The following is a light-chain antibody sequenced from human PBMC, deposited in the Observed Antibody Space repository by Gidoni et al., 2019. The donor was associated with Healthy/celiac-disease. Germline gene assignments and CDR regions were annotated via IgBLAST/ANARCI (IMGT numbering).Light chain of an antibody. CDR2: EVS. J-gene: IGLJ3*02. CDR3: CSYAGSSTFWV. V-gene: IGLV2-23*02. CDR1: SSAVGSYNL. Sequence: QSALTQPASVSGSPGQSITISCTGTSSAVGSYNLVSWYQQHPGKAPKLMIYEVSKRPPGVSNRFSGSKAGNTASLTISGLQAEDEADYYCCSYAGSSTFWVFGGGTKLTVL.